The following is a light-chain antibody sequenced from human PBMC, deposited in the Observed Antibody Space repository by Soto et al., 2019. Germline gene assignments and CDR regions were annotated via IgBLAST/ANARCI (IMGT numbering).Light chain of an antibody. CDR1: SSDVGIYNY. CDR2: DVI. V-gene: IGLV2-11*01. Sequence: QSALTQPRSVSGSPGQSVTISCTGTSSDVGIYNYVSWYQHHPGKAPKLIIYDVIKRPSGVPDRFSGSKSGITAPLTISGLQADDEADYYCCSYAATSTLVFGGGTKLTVL. J-gene: IGLJ3*02. CDR3: CSYAATSTLV.